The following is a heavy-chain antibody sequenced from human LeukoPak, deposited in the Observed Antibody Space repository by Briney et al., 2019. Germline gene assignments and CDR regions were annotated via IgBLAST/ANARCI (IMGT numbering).Heavy chain of an antibody. V-gene: IGHV1-18*01. CDR1: GYTFTSYA. Sequence: ASVKVSCKASGYTFTSYAMNWVRQAPGQGLEWMGWISAYNGNTNYAQKLQGRVTMTTDTSTSTAYMELKSLRSDNTAVYYCARNPMGVRGVIWYYYYMDVWGKGTTVTISS. J-gene: IGHJ6*03. CDR3: ARNPMGVRGVIWYYYYMDV. CDR2: ISAYNGNT. D-gene: IGHD3-10*01.